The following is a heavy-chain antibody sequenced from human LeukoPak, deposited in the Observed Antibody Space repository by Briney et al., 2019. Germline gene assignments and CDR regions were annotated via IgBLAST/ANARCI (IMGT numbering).Heavy chain of an antibody. V-gene: IGHV4-39*01. CDR3: VRHISANTGYFDS. J-gene: IGHJ4*02. Sequence: SETLSLTCTISEGSVSSGTYYWGWIRQSPGKGLEWIGSIHYSGSSYYNPSLKSRAAIFVDTSRDQVSMDLSYVTAADTALYYCVRHISANTGYFDSCGQGTLVTVSS. CDR2: IHYSGSS. CDR1: EGSVSSGTYY.